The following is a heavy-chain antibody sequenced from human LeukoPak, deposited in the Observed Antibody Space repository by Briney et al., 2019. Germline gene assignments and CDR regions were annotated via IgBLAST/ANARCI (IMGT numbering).Heavy chain of an antibody. V-gene: IGHV4-39*01. CDR3: ARITYGDNHFDI. Sequence: SETLSLTCTVSGGSISSNNYYWGWIRQPPGKGLEWIGNIYYSGSTYYNPSLKSRVTISVDTSKNQFSLKLTSVTAADTAVYYCARITYGDNHFDIWGQGTMVTVSS. D-gene: IGHD4-23*01. CDR2: IYYSGST. CDR1: GGSISSNNYY. J-gene: IGHJ3*02.